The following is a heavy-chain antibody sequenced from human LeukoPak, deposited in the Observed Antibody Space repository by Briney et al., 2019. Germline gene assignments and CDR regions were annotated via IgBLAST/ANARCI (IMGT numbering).Heavy chain of an antibody. D-gene: IGHD3-16*01. CDR1: GGTVDRDG. V-gene: IGHV1-69*01. J-gene: IGHJ4*02. CDR2: VIPTFATT. CDR3: ARASVVSMTPLYFFDL. Sequence: AASVKVSCKAAGGTVDRDGFSWVRQAPGQGLEWMGGVIPTFATTIYAEKFQGRVTITADESTSTAYMEMRNLRSEDTAVYFCARASVVSMTPLYFFDLWGQGTLVTVSS.